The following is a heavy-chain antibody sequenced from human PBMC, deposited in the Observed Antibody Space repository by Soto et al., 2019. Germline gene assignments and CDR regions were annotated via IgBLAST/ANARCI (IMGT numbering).Heavy chain of an antibody. D-gene: IGHD3-22*01. Sequence: QITLKESGPPLVKPTQTLTLTCTFSGFSLSTTGVGVGWIRQPPGKSLEWLASIYWDDDKRYSTSLRSRLTITKHPSNNLVVLMMTDMNPGDTGTYYCAHTLYTRAYDKGWFDPWGQGTLVTVSS. V-gene: IGHV2-5*02. CDR2: IYWDDDK. CDR1: GFSLSTTGVG. J-gene: IGHJ5*02. CDR3: AHTLYTRAYDKGWFDP.